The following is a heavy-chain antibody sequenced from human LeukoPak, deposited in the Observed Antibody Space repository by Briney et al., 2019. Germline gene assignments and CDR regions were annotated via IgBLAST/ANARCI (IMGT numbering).Heavy chain of an antibody. CDR2: INPNSGGT. Sequence: ASVKVSCKASGYIFTGYYMHWVRQAPGQGLEWMGWINPNSGGTNYAQKFQGRVTMTRDTSISTAYMELSRLRSDDTAVYYCARGRWFGELYAFDIWGQGTMVIVSS. V-gene: IGHV1-2*02. D-gene: IGHD3-10*01. CDR3: ARGRWFGELYAFDI. CDR1: GYIFTGYY. J-gene: IGHJ3*02.